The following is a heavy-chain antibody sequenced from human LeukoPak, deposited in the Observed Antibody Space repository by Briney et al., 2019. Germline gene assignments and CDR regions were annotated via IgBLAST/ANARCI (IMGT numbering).Heavy chain of an antibody. D-gene: IGHD6-13*01. J-gene: IGHJ4*02. CDR1: GFTFIIYE. V-gene: IGHV3-48*03. CDR2: ISSSRSNTI. Sequence: GGSLRLSCAASGFTFIIYEMNWVRQAPGKGLEWVSYISSSRSNTIYYADSVKGRFTISRDDAKNSLYLQMNSLRAEDTAVYYCARDGIAAAAGDYWGQGTLVTVSS. CDR3: ARDGIAAAAGDY.